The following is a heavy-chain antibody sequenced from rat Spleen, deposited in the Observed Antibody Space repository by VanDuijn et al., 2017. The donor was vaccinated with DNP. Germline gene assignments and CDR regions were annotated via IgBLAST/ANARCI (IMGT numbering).Heavy chain of an antibody. Sequence: EVQLVESGGGLVQPGRSLKLSCAASGFTFSDYYMAWGRQAPKKGLKWVAYISHEGSSTYYGASVRGRFSISRDNAKSTLYLQMNSLRSEDTATYYCARGNYPGINTFDYWGQGVMVTVSS. D-gene: IGHD1-4*01. CDR2: ISHEGSST. CDR1: GFTFSDYY. CDR3: ARGNYPGINTFDY. J-gene: IGHJ2*01. V-gene: IGHV5-22*01.